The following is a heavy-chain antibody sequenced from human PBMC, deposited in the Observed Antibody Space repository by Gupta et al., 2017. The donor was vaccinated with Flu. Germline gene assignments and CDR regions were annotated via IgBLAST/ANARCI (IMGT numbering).Heavy chain of an antibody. Sequence: VQLHHSGPGLVKPSQTLSLTCGISGDSVSSHTATWNWIRQSPSRGLEWLGRTYYRSKWSNDYAISLKSRITINPDTSKNHFSLQLKSVTPDDTALYYCVIGRCVGGACPFDIWGEGRMVAVCS. CDR3: VIGRCVGGACPFDI. CDR2: TYYRSKWSN. D-gene: IGHD2-21*02. J-gene: IGHJ3*02. CDR1: GDSVSSHTAT. V-gene: IGHV6-1*01.